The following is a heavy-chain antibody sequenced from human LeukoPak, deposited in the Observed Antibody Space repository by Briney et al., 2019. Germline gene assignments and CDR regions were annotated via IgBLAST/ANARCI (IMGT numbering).Heavy chain of an antibody. CDR2: ISSDGSDT. J-gene: IGHJ4*02. Sequence: GGSLRLSCAASGFSLSNYWMHWVRQAPGMGLVWVSRISSDGSDTIYADSVKGRFTTSRDNSKNTLFLQMNSLRAEDTAIYYCAKYGPQDSGSSHFDYWGQGALVTVSS. V-gene: IGHV3-74*01. CDR1: GFSLSNYW. CDR3: AKYGPQDSGSSHFDY. D-gene: IGHD1-26*01.